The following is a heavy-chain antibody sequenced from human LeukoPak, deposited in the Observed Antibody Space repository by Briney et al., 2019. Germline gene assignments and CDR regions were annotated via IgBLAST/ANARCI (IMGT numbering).Heavy chain of an antibody. Sequence: SETLSLTCAVSGGSISSSNWWSWVRQPPGKGLEWIGEIYHSGSTNYNPSLKSRVTISVDKSKNQFSLKLSSVTAADTAVYYCAREGSLSGTTGHFDYWGQGTLVTVSS. CDR2: IYHSGST. CDR1: GGSISSSNW. CDR3: AREGSLSGTTGHFDY. V-gene: IGHV4-4*02. D-gene: IGHD3-10*01. J-gene: IGHJ4*02.